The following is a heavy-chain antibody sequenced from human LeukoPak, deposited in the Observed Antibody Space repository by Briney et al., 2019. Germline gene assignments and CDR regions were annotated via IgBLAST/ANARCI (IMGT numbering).Heavy chain of an antibody. Sequence: SETLSLTCTVSGGSISSYYWSWIRQPPGKGLEWIGCIYYSGSTNYHPSLKSRVTISVDTSKNQFSLKLSSVTAADTAVYYCARGRGIAAAGRVSDYYYYYMDVWGKGTTVTVSS. CDR3: ARGRGIAAAGRVSDYYYYYMDV. CDR1: GGSISSYY. CDR2: IYYSGST. V-gene: IGHV4-59*01. D-gene: IGHD6-13*01. J-gene: IGHJ6*03.